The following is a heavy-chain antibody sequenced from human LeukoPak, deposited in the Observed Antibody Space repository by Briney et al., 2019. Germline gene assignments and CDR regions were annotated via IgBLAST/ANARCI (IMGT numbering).Heavy chain of an antibody. Sequence: HTGGSLRLSCAASGFTFNSYAMNWVRQAPGKGLEWVSYISSSSSTIYYADSVKGRFTISRDNAKNSLYLQMNSLRAEDTAVYYCARGVRRNSGSYALAFDIWGQGTMVTVSS. J-gene: IGHJ3*02. D-gene: IGHD1-26*01. CDR3: ARGVRRNSGSYALAFDI. CDR2: ISSSSSTI. V-gene: IGHV3-48*01. CDR1: GFTFNSYA.